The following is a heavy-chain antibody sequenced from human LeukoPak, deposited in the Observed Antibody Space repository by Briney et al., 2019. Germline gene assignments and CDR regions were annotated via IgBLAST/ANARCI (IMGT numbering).Heavy chain of an antibody. V-gene: IGHV3-30-3*01. Sequence: GGSLRLSCAASGFTLSSYAMHWVRQAPGKGLEWVAVISYDGSNKYYADSVKGRFTISRDNSKNTLYLQMNSLRAEDTAVYYCARGTADTHAFDIWGQGTMVTVSS. CDR3: ARGTADTHAFDI. CDR2: ISYDGSNK. D-gene: IGHD6-13*01. J-gene: IGHJ3*02. CDR1: GFTLSSYA.